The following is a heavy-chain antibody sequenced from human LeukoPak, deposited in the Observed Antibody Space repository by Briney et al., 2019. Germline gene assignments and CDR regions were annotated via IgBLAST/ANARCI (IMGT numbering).Heavy chain of an antibody. D-gene: IGHD1-26*01. J-gene: IGHJ4*02. CDR2: IYYSGST. Sequence: SETLSLTCTVSGGSLSGSDYYWTWIRQPPGKGLDWLGSIYYSGSTFYNPSLKSRVTISVDTSKNQFSLNLISVTAADTAVYYCASRVGLGRDYFDYWGQGTLLTVSS. CDR1: GGSLSGSDYY. CDR3: ASRVGLGRDYFDY. V-gene: IGHV4-39*01.